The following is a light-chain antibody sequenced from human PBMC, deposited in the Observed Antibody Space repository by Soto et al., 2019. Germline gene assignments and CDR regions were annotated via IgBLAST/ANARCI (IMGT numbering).Light chain of an antibody. J-gene: IGLJ1*01. CDR2: NVY. CDR1: SSDVGGYDY. CDR3: TSYTNRYTYV. V-gene: IGLV2-14*01. Sequence: QSVLTRPASVSGSPGQSITISCTGTSSDVGGYDYVGWYQQHPGKAPKLMIYNVYNRPSGVSFRFSGSKSGNTASLTISGLQTEDEADYYCTSYTNRYTYVFGTGTKVTVL.